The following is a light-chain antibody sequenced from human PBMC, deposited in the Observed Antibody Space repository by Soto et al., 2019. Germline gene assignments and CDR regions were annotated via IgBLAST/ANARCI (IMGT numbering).Light chain of an antibody. V-gene: IGKV1-33*01. CDR3: QQYHNLPIA. CDR1: PDISNH. J-gene: IGKJ4*01. CDR2: DAS. Sequence: DLPMTQSPSSLSASVGDRVIISCQASPDISNHLNWYQQKPGKAPKLLIYDASNMEIGVPSRFSGSGSGTYFTFTISSLQPEDIATYYCQQYHNLPIAFGGGTKVEIK.